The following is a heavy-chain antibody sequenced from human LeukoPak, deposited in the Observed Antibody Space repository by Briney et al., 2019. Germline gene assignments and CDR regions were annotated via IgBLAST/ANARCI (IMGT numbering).Heavy chain of an antibody. J-gene: IGHJ4*02. CDR1: GFTFSRYG. V-gene: IGHV3-21*01. D-gene: IGHD6-19*01. CDR3: ARGDSGHFEY. Sequence: GGSLRLSCAASGFTFSRYGMHWVRQAPGKGLEWVSYMSSSGSYIHYADSVKGRFSISRDIAMKSLYLDIYSLRAEDTGVYYCARGDSGHFEYWGQGTLVTVSS. CDR2: MSSSGSYI.